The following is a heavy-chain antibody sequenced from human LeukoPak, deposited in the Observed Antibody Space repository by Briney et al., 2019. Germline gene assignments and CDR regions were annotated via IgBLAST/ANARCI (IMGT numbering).Heavy chain of an antibody. D-gene: IGHD3-16*01. CDR3: ARGLGGFYY. V-gene: IGHV3-48*01. Sequence: PGGSLRLSCAGSGFTLSSYTMNWVRQAPGKGLEWVSCMSSSGTTISYADSVKGRFTISRDNAKNSFFLQMNSLRAEDTDVYYCARGLGGFYYWGQGILGTGPS. J-gene: IGHJ4*01. CDR2: MSSSGTTI. CDR1: GFTLSSYT.